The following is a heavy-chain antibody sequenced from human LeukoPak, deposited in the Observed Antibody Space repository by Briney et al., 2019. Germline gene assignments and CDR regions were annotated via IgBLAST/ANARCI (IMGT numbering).Heavy chain of an antibody. Sequence: ASVKVSCKGSGYTLTELSMHWVRQAPGKGLEWMGGFDPEDGETIYAQKFQGRVTMTEDTSTDTAYMELSSLRSEDTAVYYYAGGRTDIVVVPATLRNYYFDYWGQGTMVTVSS. CDR1: GYTLTELS. J-gene: IGHJ4*02. CDR3: AGGRTDIVVVPATLRNYYFDY. V-gene: IGHV1-24*01. CDR2: FDPEDGET. D-gene: IGHD2-2*01.